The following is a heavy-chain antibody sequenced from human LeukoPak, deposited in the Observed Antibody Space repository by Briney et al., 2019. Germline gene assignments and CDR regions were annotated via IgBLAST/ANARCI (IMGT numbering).Heavy chain of an antibody. V-gene: IGHV4-39*01. Sequence: SETLSLTCTVSGGSISSSSDYWGWIRQAPGKGLEWIGSIYYHENTYYNSSLKSRVTISVDTSKNQFSLKLNSVTAADTAVYYCARHGNYYGSGSYYWGQGTLVTVSS. D-gene: IGHD3-10*01. CDR1: GGSISSSSDY. CDR2: IYYHENT. J-gene: IGHJ4*02. CDR3: ARHGNYYGSGSYY.